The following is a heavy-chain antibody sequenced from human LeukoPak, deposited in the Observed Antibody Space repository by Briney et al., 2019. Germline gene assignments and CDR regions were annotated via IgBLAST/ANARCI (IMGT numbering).Heavy chain of an antibody. V-gene: IGHV3-23*01. CDR3: ARVGSSWFRPARNQDDY. D-gene: IGHD6-13*01. Sequence: LSGGSLRLSCAASGFTFSSYGMSWVRQAPGKGLEWVSAISGSGGSTYYADSVKGRFTISRDNSKNTLYLQMNSLRAEDTAVYYCARVGSSWFRPARNQDDYWGQGTLVTVSS. CDR1: GFTFSSYG. J-gene: IGHJ4*02. CDR2: ISGSGGST.